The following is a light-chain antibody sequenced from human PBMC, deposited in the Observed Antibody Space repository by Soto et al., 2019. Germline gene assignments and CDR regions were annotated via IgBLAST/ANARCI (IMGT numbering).Light chain of an antibody. Sequence: DLVMTQSPLSLPVTPGEPASISCRSSQSLLHSNGFHYLDWYLQEPGQSAQLLIYLGSNRASGVHARFSGRGSGTDCRLKISRVEAEDVGVYSCLHGTHWTSWTFGQGTNVEIK. CDR3: LHGTHWTSWT. CDR1: QSLLHSNGFHY. CDR2: LGS. J-gene: IGKJ1*01. V-gene: IGKV2-28*01.